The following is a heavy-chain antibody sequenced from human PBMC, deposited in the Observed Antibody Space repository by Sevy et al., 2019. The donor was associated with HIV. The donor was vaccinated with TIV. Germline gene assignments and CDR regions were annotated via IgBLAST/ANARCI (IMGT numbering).Heavy chain of an antibody. V-gene: IGHV3-9*01. CDR2: INYNSGRV. D-gene: IGHD2-21*01. J-gene: IGHJ6*02. CDR3: VNGRIAEAADGYGLDV. Sequence: GGSLRLSCATFGVSFEDYGMHWVRQSPERGLEWVAGINYNSGRVGYIDSVKGRFTISRDNAKQSLYLQMTSLKPEDSALYHCVNGRIAEAADGYGLDVWGQGTPVTVSS. CDR1: GVSFEDYG.